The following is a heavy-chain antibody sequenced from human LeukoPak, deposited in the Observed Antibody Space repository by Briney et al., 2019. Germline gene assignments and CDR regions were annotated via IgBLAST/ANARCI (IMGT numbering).Heavy chain of an antibody. CDR2: ISPSGGDT. V-gene: IGHV3-23*01. CDR3: ARDLNSAAMDVH. J-gene: IGHJ4*02. CDR1: GFTFSTYA. Sequence: GGSLRLSCAASGFTFSTYAMAWVRQAPGKGLEWVSSISPSGGDTYYADSVRGRFTTSRDNSKYAVYLQMNSLRAEDTAVYYCARDLNSAAMDVHWGQGTLVTVSS. D-gene: IGHD5-18*01.